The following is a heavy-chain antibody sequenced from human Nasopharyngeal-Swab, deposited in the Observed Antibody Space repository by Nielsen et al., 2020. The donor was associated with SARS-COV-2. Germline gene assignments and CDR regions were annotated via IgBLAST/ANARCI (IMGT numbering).Heavy chain of an antibody. J-gene: IGHJ3*02. D-gene: IGHD3-22*01. CDR1: GFTFSSYA. CDR2: ISGSDGST. Sequence: GESLKISCAASGFTFSSYAMSWVRQAPGKGLEWVSTISGSDGSTYYTDSVKGRFTISRDNSKNTLYLQMNSLRAEDTAVYYCAKDLYYDGSGYYSNDAFDIWGQGTMVTVSS. V-gene: IGHV3-23*01. CDR3: AKDLYYDGSGYYSNDAFDI.